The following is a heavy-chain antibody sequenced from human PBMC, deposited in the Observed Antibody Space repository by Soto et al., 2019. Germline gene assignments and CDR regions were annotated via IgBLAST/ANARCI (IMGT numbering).Heavy chain of an antibody. Sequence: EVQLVESGGGLVKPGGSLRLSCAASGFTFSSYSMNWVRQAPGKGLEWVSSISSSSSYIYYADAVKGRFTISRDNAKHSLYLQMNSLRAEDTAVYYCARDFVVVGFDPWGQGTLVTVSS. CDR3: ARDFVVVGFDP. V-gene: IGHV3-21*01. CDR2: ISSSSSYI. D-gene: IGHD2-15*01. J-gene: IGHJ5*02. CDR1: GFTFSSYS.